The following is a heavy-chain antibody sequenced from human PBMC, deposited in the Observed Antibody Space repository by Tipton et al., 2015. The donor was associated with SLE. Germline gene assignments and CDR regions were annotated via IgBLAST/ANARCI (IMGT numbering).Heavy chain of an antibody. Sequence: RSLRLSCAASGFTFSSYAMHWVRQAPGKGLEWVAVISYDGSNKYYADSVKGRFTISRDNSKNTLYLQMNSLRAEDTAVYYCARAVTAMVNYFDYWGQGTLVTVSS. D-gene: IGHD5-18*01. V-gene: IGHV3-30*04. CDR2: ISYDGSNK. CDR1: GFTFSSYA. J-gene: IGHJ4*02. CDR3: ARAVTAMVNYFDY.